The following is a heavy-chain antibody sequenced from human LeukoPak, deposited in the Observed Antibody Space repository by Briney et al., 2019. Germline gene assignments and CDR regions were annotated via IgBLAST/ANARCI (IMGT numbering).Heavy chain of an antibody. V-gene: IGHV1-69*13. D-gene: IGHD3-10*01. Sequence: ASVKVSCKASGGTFSSYAISWVRQAPGQGLEWMGGIIPIFGTANYAQKFQGRVTITADESTSTAYMELSSLRSEDTAVYYCATGENVLLWFGELWSWGQGTLVTVSS. J-gene: IGHJ5*02. CDR2: IIPIFGTA. CDR1: GGTFSSYA. CDR3: ATGENVLLWFGELWS.